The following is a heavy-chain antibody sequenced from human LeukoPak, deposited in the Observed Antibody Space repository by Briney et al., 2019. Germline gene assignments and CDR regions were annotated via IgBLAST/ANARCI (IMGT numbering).Heavy chain of an antibody. CDR1: GFTFSSYG. D-gene: IGHD4-17*01. CDR3: AKGGASVTRYVDY. J-gene: IGHJ4*02. V-gene: IGHV3-30*02. Sequence: GGSLRLSCAASGFTFSSYGMHWVRQAPGKGLEWVAFIRYDGSNKYYADSVKGRFTISRDNSQSTLYLQMNSLRPEDTAVYYCAKGGASVTRYVDYWGQGTLVTVSS. CDR2: IRYDGSNK.